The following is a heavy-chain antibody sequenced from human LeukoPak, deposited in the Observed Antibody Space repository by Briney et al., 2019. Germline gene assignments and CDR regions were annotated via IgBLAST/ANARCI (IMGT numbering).Heavy chain of an antibody. CDR3: ARPTGNKSGYYYFED. CDR1: GGSIGSSGYY. V-gene: IGHV4-39*01. J-gene: IGHJ4*02. D-gene: IGHD3-22*01. Sequence: SETLSLTCTVSGGSIGSSGYYWAWIRQPPGKGLQWIGTIYYRGDTYYNPSLQSRVTISVDASKNLFSLRVNSVTAADTAVYYCARPTGNKSGYYYFEDWGQGSLVTVSS. CDR2: IYYRGDT.